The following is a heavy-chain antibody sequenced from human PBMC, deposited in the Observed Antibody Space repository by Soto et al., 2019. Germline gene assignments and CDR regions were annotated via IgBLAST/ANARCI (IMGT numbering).Heavy chain of an antibody. V-gene: IGHV3-11*01. CDR1: GFKFVDYF. J-gene: IGHJ4*01. D-gene: IGHD2-15*01. CDR3: ARVLTRLCSRERCSGHFEY. CDR2: ISKSGSTT. Sequence: GGALILSCESSGFKFVDYFMICIRQAPGKLPEWVSHISKSGSTTYDADSVQGRFTISRDNSKNSLFLEMSNLRADDTAVYYCARVLTRLCSRERCSGHFEYCGKGNKVNVS.